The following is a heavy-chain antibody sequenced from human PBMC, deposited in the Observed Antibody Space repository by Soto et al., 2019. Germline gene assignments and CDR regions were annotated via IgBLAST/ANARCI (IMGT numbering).Heavy chain of an antibody. Sequence: QVQLVESGGGVVQPGRSLRLSCAASGFTFSNYGIHWVRQAPGKGLEWVAVISYDGTNKYYTDSVKGRLTISRDNSKNTLYLQMNSLRAEDTAVYYCARGGSLFSVWSYFDSWGQGTLVTVSS. V-gene: IGHV3-30*03. D-gene: IGHD3-16*02. J-gene: IGHJ4*02. CDR3: ARGGSLFSVWSYFDS. CDR2: ISYDGTNK. CDR1: GFTFSNYG.